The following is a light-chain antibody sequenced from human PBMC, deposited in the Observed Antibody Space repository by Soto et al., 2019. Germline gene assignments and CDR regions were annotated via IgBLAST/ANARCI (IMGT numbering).Light chain of an antibody. Sequence: QSVLTQPRSVSGSPGQSVTISCTGTNNDVGGNNFVSWYQHHPGTAPKLLISEVSNRPSGVSSRFSGSKSGNTAPLTISGLQADDEGDYYCYSYAGSFTWVFGGGTKLTVL. J-gene: IGLJ3*02. CDR2: EVS. V-gene: IGLV2-11*01. CDR3: YSYAGSFTWV. CDR1: NNDVGGNNF.